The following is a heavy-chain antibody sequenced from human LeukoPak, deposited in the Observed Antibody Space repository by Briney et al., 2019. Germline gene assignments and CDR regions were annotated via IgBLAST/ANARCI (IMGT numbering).Heavy chain of an antibody. CDR2: IIPIFGTA. D-gene: IGHD3-22*01. CDR1: GGTFSSYA. Sequence: ASVKVSCKASGGTFSSYAISWVRQAPGQGLEWMGGIIPIFGTANYAQKFQGRVTITADESTSTAYMELSSLRSEDTAVYYCASTYYYDSSGHTHFDYWGQGTLVTVSS. CDR3: ASTYYYDSSGHTHFDY. J-gene: IGHJ4*02. V-gene: IGHV1-69*13.